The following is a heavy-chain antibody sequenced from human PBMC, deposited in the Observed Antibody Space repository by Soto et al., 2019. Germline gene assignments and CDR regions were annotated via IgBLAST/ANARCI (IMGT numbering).Heavy chain of an antibody. J-gene: IGHJ6*02. Sequence: ASVKVSCKASGYTFTGYYMHWVRQAPGQGLEWMGWINPNSGGTNYAQKFQGRVTMTRDTSISTAYMELSRLRSDDTAVYYCARERDEAYYDILTGYSNSIYYYGMDVWGQGTTVTVSS. D-gene: IGHD3-9*01. V-gene: IGHV1-2*02. CDR3: ARERDEAYYDILTGYSNSIYYYGMDV. CDR2: INPNSGGT. CDR1: GYTFTGYY.